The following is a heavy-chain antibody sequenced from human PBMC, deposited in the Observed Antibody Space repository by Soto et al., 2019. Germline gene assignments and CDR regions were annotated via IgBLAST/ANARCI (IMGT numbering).Heavy chain of an antibody. D-gene: IGHD7-27*01. CDR2: IYSSGST. J-gene: IGHJ5*02. Sequence: LSLTCTVPGGSISRCDYYLCWIRQPPGKGLEYIGYIYSSGSTYYNPSLKSRVTISIDTSKNQFSLKLSSVTAADTAVYYCARRVTGGGERFDPWGQGTQVT. CDR3: ARRVTGGGERFDP. V-gene: IGHV4-30-4*08. CDR1: GGSISRCDYY.